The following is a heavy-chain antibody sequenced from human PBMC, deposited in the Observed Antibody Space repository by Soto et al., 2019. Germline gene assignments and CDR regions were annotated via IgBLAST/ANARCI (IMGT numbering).Heavy chain of an antibody. V-gene: IGHV1-18*04. CDR2: ISGLDGKT. J-gene: IGHJ4*02. Sequence: QVQLVQSGAEVVEPGASVKVSCKASDYTFHNHGISWVRQAPGQGLEWLGWISGLDGKTKYAQSLQGRVTMTADTSTSTVYMELRSLRSDDTAVYYCARDFYPLAYYFDYWGQGTLVSVSS. CDR1: DYTFHNHG. CDR3: ARDFYPLAYYFDY.